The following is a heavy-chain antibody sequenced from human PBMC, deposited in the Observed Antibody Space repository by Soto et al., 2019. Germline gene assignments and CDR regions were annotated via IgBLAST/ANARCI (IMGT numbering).Heavy chain of an antibody. CDR1: AFTFRSYT. V-gene: IGHV3-30*04. D-gene: IGHD4-4*01. CDR3: ARDRDSSYFPPPYYFDA. J-gene: IGHJ4*02. CDR2: ISYDGSKT. Sequence: QWQLVESGGGVVQPGRSLRLSCEASAFTFRSYTMHWGRQAPGKGLEWVATISYDGSKTNYADSVRGRFTISRDNSKSTLFLQMDSLRPEDTAVYSCARDRDSSYFPPPYYFDAWGQGTLGTVSS.